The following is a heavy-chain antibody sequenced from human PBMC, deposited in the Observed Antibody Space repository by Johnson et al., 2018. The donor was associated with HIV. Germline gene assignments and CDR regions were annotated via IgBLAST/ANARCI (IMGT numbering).Heavy chain of an antibody. CDR2: ISYDGSNK. V-gene: IGHV3-30*03. CDR3: ARVARHDGWWFDAFDI. J-gene: IGHJ3*02. Sequence: QVQLVESGGGVVQPGRSLRLSCAASGLTFSSYGMHWVRQAPGKGLEWVAVISYDGSNKYYADSVKGRFTISRDNSKNTLYLQMNSLRAEDTAVYSCARVARHDGWWFDAFDIWGQGTMVTVSS. D-gene: IGHD2-15*01. CDR1: GLTFSSYG.